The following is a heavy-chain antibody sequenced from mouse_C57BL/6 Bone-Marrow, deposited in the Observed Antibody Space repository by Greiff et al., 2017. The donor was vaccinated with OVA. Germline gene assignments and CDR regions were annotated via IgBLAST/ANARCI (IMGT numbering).Heavy chain of an antibody. CDR1: GYTFTSYG. CDR3: ARGAYYYDYAWFAY. Sequence: VQGVESGAELARPGASVKLSCKASGYTFTSYGISWVKQRTGQGLEWIGEIYPRSGNTYYNEKFKGKATLTADKSSSTAYMELRSLTSEDSAVYFCARGAYYYDYAWFAYWGQGTLVTVSA. J-gene: IGHJ3*01. V-gene: IGHV1-81*01. D-gene: IGHD2-4*01. CDR2: IYPRSGNT.